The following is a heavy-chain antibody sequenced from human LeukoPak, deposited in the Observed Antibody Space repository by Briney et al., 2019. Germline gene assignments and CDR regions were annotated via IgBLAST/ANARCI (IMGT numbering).Heavy chain of an antibody. Sequence: PGRSLRLSCAASGFTFSSAWMNWVRQAPGKGLEWVGRIKSKTDGGTTDYAAPVKGRFTISRDDSENTLYLQMNSLKTEDTAVYYCTTVTYSHGYSFDYWGQGTLVTVSS. CDR1: GFTFSSAW. V-gene: IGHV3-15*07. D-gene: IGHD5-18*01. CDR2: IKSKTDGGTT. CDR3: TTVTYSHGYSFDY. J-gene: IGHJ4*02.